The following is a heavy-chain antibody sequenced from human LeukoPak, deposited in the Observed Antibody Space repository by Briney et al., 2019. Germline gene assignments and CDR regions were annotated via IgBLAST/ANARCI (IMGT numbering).Heavy chain of an antibody. V-gene: IGHV5-51*01. CDR3: ARRGGYDKYYYYYGMDV. CDR1: GYSFTSYW. J-gene: IGHJ6*02. D-gene: IGHD5-12*01. CDR2: IYPGDSDT. Sequence: GESLKISCKGSGYSFTSYWIGWVRQMPGKGLEWIGIIYPGDSDTRYSPSFQGQVTISADKSISTAYLQWSSLKASDTAMYYCARRGGYDKYYYYYGMDVWGQGTTVTVSS.